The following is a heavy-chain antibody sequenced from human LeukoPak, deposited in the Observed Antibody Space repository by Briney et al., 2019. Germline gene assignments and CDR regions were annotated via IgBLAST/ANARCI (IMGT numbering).Heavy chain of an antibody. Sequence: WASVKVSCKASGYTFTDYYIHWVRQAPGQGLEWMGRINCKSGGTNYGQNFQGRVTMTRDTSISTAYMELSRLRSDDTAVYYCARGPIATEGPRRPNYFDPWGQGTLVTVSS. J-gene: IGHJ5*02. CDR3: ARGPIATEGPRRPNYFDP. D-gene: IGHD4/OR15-4a*01. CDR1: GYTFTDYY. CDR2: INCKSGGT. V-gene: IGHV1-2*06.